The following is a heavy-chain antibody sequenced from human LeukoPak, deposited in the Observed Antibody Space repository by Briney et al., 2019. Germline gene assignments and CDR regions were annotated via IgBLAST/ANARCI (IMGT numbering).Heavy chain of an antibody. Sequence: LSLTXXVSXXSXXSSSYYWGWIRXPPGKGLEWIGSIYYSGSTYYNPSLKSRVTISVDTSKNQFSLKLSSVTAADTAVYYCARLWARVDYWGQGTLVTVSS. CDR3: ARLWARVDY. CDR2: IYYSGST. V-gene: IGHV4-39*01. D-gene: IGHD7-27*01. CDR1: XXSXXSSSYY. J-gene: IGHJ4*02.